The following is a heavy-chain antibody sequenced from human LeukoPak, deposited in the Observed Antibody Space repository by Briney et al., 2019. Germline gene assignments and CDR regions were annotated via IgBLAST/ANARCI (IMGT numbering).Heavy chain of an antibody. V-gene: IGHV4-4*02. Sequence: RSSGTLSLTCGVSGGSISGTNWWSWVRQPPGQGLEWIGEISLAGQTNYNPSLNGRVTMSLDKSSNQLSLHLTSVTAADTASYFCSRESGPFRPFGYWGQGTLVIVSS. CDR3: SRESGPFRPFGY. D-gene: IGHD1-26*01. CDR2: ISLAGQT. J-gene: IGHJ4*02. CDR1: GGSISGTNW.